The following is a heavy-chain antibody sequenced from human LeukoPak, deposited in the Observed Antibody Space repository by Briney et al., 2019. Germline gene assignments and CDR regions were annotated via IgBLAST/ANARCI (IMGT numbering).Heavy chain of an antibody. CDR2: ISAYNGNT. V-gene: IGHV1-18*04. CDR1: GYTFTSCG. D-gene: IGHD7-27*01. J-gene: IGHJ6*04. Sequence: ASVKVSCKASGYTFTSCGISWVRQAPGQGLEWMGWISAYNGNTNYAQKLQGRVTMTTDTSTSTAYMELRSLRSDDTAVYYCAREWGRKSVDESYYGMDVWGKGTTVTVSS. CDR3: AREWGRKSVDESYYGMDV.